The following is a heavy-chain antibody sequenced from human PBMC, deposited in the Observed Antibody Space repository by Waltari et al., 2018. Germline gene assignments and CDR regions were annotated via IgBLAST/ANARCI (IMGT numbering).Heavy chain of an antibody. Sequence: QMQLVESGGGVVQRGGSLRPSCAASGFTCSGYNMYWVRQAPGKGLEWVTLIANDGSSIHYADSVKARFFISRDNSKNALYLQLNSLRTDDTAVYYCARGDYGMDVWGQGTTVTVSS. J-gene: IGHJ6*02. CDR2: IANDGSSI. CDR3: ARGDYGMDV. CDR1: GFTCSGYN. V-gene: IGHV3-30*04.